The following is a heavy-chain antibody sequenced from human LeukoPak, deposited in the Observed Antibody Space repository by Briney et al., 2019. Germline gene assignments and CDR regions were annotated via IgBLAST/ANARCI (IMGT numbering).Heavy chain of an antibody. CDR3: ASQPSNYNDY. Sequence: PETLSLTCTVSGGSISSSSYYWGWIRQPPGKGLEWIGSIYYSGSTYYNPSLKSRVTISVDTSKNQFSLKLSSVTAADTAVYYCASQPSNYNDYWGQGTLVTVSS. J-gene: IGHJ4*02. CDR1: GGSISSSSYY. CDR2: IYYSGST. D-gene: IGHD4-11*01. V-gene: IGHV4-39*01.